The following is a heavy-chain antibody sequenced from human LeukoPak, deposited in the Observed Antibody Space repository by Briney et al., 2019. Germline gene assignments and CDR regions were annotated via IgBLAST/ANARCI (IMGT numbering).Heavy chain of an antibody. V-gene: IGHV3-7*01. J-gene: IGHJ4*02. CDR3: ASPTSGIWSFDY. Sequence: GGSLRLSCAASGFTFSSYWMSWVRQAPGKGLEWVANIKQDGSEKYYVDSAKGRFTISRDNAKNSLYLQMNSLRAEDTAVYYCASPTSGIWSFDYWGQGTLVTVSS. CDR2: IKQDGSEK. CDR1: GFTFSSYW. D-gene: IGHD1-26*01.